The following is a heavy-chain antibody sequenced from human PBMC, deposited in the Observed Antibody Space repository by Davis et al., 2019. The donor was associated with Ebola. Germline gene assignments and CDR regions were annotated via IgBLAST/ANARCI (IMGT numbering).Heavy chain of an antibody. CDR2: ISAYNGNT. CDR3: ARLTLSNIVVVTATDAFDI. CDR1: GYTFTSYG. Sequence: ASVKVSCKASGYTFTSYGISWVRQAPGQGLEWMGWISAYNGNTNYAQKLQGRVTMTTDTSTSTAYMELRSLRSDDTAVYYCARLTLSNIVVVTATDAFDIWGQGTMVTVSS. V-gene: IGHV1-18*01. D-gene: IGHD2-21*02. J-gene: IGHJ3*02.